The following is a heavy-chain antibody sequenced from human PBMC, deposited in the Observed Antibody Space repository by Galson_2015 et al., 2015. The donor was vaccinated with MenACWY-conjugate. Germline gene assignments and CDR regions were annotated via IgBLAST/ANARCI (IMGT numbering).Heavy chain of an antibody. J-gene: IGHJ3*02. D-gene: IGHD3-16*01. CDR3: ARHQGPYTSSGYPFDI. V-gene: IGHV5-51*01. CDR2: IYPDDSDA. Sequence: QSGAEVKKPGESLKISCKGSGYSFINYWIGWVRQMPGKGLEWMGIIYPDDSDARYSPSFQGQVTISADKSIRTAYLQWSSLKASDTAIYYCARHQGPYTSSGYPFDIWGQGTLVTVSS. CDR1: GYSFINYW.